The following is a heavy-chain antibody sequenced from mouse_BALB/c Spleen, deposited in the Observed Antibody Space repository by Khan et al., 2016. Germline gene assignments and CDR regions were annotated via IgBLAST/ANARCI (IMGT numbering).Heavy chain of an antibody. CDR2: INYSGST. J-gene: IGHJ2*01. V-gene: IGHV3-2*02. D-gene: IGHD1-1*01. CDR1: GYSITSGYA. CDR3: ARDYYGSSFFDY. Sequence: EVQLQESGPGLVKPSQSLSLTCTVTGYSITSGYAWNWFRQFPGNKLEWMGYINYSGSTTYNPSLKSQISITRDTSKNQFFLQLNSVTTEDTATYYFARDYYGSSFFDYWGQGTTLTVSS.